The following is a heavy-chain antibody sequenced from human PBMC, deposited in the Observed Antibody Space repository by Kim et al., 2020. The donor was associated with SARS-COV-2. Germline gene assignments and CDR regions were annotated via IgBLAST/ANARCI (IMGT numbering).Heavy chain of an antibody. V-gene: IGHV3-30*07. D-gene: IGHD1-7*01. CDR3: ARILTGTTRDYYYGMDV. J-gene: IGHJ6*02. Sequence: VKGRFTVSRDNSKNTLYLQMNSLRAEDTAVYYCARILTGTTRDYYYGMDVWGQGTTVTVSS.